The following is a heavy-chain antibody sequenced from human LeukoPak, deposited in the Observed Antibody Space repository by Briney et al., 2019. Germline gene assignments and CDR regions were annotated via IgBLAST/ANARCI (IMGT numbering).Heavy chain of an antibody. CDR1: GFSLSDYY. CDR2: FNNVEIYT. J-gene: IGHJ4*02. D-gene: IGHD1-1*01. Sequence: PGGSLRLSCAASGFSLSDYYMTWVRQAPGKGLEWIAYFNNVEIYTNYAESVKGRFTISRDSAKNSLYLQMNSLRADYTAVYYCASGTPEAPLDNWGQGTLVTVSS. V-gene: IGHV3-11*03. CDR3: ASGTPEAPLDN.